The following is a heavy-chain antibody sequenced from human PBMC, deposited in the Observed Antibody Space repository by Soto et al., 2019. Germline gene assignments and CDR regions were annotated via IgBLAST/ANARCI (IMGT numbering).Heavy chain of an antibody. V-gene: IGHV1-18*01. CDR1: GYTFTSYG. Sequence: ASVKVSCKASGYTFTSYGISWVRQAPGQGLEWMGWISAYNGNTNYAQKLQGRVTMTTDTSTSTAYLELRSLRSDDTALYYCARDPVCGGDCYPDGMDVWGQGTTVTVSS. CDR2: ISAYNGNT. D-gene: IGHD2-21*02. J-gene: IGHJ6*02. CDR3: ARDPVCGGDCYPDGMDV.